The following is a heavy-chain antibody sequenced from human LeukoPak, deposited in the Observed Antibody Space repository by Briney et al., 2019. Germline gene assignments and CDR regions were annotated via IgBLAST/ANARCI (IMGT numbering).Heavy chain of an antibody. J-gene: IGHJ4*02. CDR2: INSDGSST. D-gene: IGHD6-13*01. CDR3: AAGGSWYYNY. CDR1: GFTFTSYW. V-gene: IGHV3-74*01. Sequence: GGSLRLSCAASGFTFTSYWMHWVRQAPGKGLVWVSRINSDGSSTSYADSVRGRFSISRDNAKNSLYLQMDSLRAEDTAVYYCAAGGSWYYNYWGQGTLVTVSS.